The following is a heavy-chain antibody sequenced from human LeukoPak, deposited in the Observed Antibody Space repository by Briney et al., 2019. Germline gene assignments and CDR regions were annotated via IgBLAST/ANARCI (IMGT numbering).Heavy chain of an antibody. V-gene: IGHV3-30-3*01. D-gene: IGHD3-16*01. Sequence: PGGSLRLSCAASGFTFSTYAMYWVRQAPGKGLEWVAIVSYDGSIEYYADSVKGRFTISRDNSKNTLYLQMNSLRAEDTAVYYCARDILGGGLDYWGQGTLVTVSS. CDR3: ARDILGGGLDY. CDR2: VSYDGSIE. J-gene: IGHJ4*02. CDR1: GFTFSTYA.